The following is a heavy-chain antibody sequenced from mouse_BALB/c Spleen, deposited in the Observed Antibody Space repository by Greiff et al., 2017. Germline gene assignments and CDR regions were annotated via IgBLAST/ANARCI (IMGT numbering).Heavy chain of an antibody. Sequence: EVQLVESGGGLVQPKGSLKLSCAASGFTFNTYAMNWVRQAPGKGLEWVARIRSKSNNYATYYADSVKDRFTISRDDSQSMLYLQMNNLKTEDTAMYYCVRRYGNYGDYWGQGTSVTVSS. D-gene: IGHD2-1*01. J-gene: IGHJ4*01. CDR2: IRSKSNNYAT. CDR3: VRRYGNYGDY. CDR1: GFTFNTYA. V-gene: IGHV10-1*02.